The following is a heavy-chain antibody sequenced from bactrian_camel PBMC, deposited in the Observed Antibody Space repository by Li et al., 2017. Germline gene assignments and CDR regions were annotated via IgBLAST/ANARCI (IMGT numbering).Heavy chain of an antibody. J-gene: IGHJ4*01. V-gene: IGHV3S40*01. Sequence: DVQLVESGGGSVQAGGSLKLSCAASGYTFNTYSWFRQAPGQEREGVAANDTGDGSTYYLNSVEGRFTISTDRADLTVYLQMNSLNPEDTAMYYCAADPNFPWSGDSCRDRADWAISGGNYWGQGTQVTVS. D-gene: IGHD6*01. CDR3: AADPNFPWSGDSCRDRADWAISGGNY. CDR1: GYTFNTY. CDR2: NDTGDGST.